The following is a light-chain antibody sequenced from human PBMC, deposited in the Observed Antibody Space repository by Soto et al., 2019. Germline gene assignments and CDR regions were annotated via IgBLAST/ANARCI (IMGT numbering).Light chain of an antibody. V-gene: IGLV1-44*01. CDR2: NNN. CDR3: AAWDDSLNGLV. Sequence: QSVLTQPPSASGTPGQRVTVSCTGSNSNVGGNDVNWYQQLPGTAPKLLIYNNNQRPSGVPDRFSGSKSGTSASLAISGLQSDDEADYYCAAWDDSLNGLVFGGGTKLTVL. CDR1: NSNVGGND. J-gene: IGLJ2*01.